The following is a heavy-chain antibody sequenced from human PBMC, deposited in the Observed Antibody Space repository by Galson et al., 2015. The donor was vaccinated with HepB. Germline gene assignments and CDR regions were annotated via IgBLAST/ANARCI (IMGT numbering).Heavy chain of an antibody. Sequence: SVKVSCKASGYTFTSYYMHWVRQAPGQGLEWMGIINPSGGSTSYAQKFQGRVTMTRDTSTSTVYIELSSLRSEDTAVYYCARGGYYYGSGSYQGWFDPWGQGTLVTVSS. CDR1: GYTFTSYY. D-gene: IGHD3-10*01. J-gene: IGHJ5*02. V-gene: IGHV1-46*03. CDR2: INPSGGST. CDR3: ARGGYYYGSGSYQGWFDP.